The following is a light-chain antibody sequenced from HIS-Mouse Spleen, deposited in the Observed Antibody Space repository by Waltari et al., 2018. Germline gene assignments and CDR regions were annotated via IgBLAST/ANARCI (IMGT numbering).Light chain of an antibody. CDR1: SSDVGGYNY. J-gene: IGLJ2*01. V-gene: IGLV2-14*01. Sequence: QSALTQPASVSGSPGQSITISCTGTSSDVGGYNYVSWYQQHPGKAPKLMIYEVSNRAAWVSNRLSGSKSGNTASLTISGLQAEDEADYYCSSYTSSSTPHVVFGGGTKLTVL. CDR2: EVS. CDR3: SSYTSSSTPHVV.